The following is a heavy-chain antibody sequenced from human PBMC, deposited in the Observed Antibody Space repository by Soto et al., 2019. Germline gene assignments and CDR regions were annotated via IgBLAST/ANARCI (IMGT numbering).Heavy chain of an antibody. J-gene: IGHJ5*02. CDR3: ARAPLTYYDFWSGYSWFDP. V-gene: IGHV4-34*01. CDR2: INHSGST. CDR1: GGSFSGYY. Sequence: PSETLSLTCAVYGGSFSGYYWSWIRQPPGKGLKWIGEINHSGSTNYNPSLKSRVTISVDTSKNQFSLKLSSVTAADTAVYYCARAPLTYYDFWSGYSWFDPWGQGTLVTVSS. D-gene: IGHD3-3*01.